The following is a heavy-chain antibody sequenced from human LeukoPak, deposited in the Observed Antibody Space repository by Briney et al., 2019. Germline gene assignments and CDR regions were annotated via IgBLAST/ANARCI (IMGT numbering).Heavy chain of an antibody. J-gene: IGHJ4*02. CDR2: IYPGDSDT. Sequence: GESLKISCKGSGYTFTTYWIGWVRQVPGKGPEWMGIIYPGDSDTRYSPSFQGQVTISADKSISTAYLQWSSLKASDTAMYYCASGINYSKDGDYWGQGTLVTVSS. CDR3: ASGINYSKDGDY. V-gene: IGHV5-51*01. CDR1: GYTFTTYW. D-gene: IGHD4-11*01.